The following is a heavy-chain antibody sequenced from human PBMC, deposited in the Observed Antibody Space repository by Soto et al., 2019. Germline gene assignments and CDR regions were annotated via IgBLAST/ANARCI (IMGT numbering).Heavy chain of an antibody. V-gene: IGHV3-7*03. D-gene: IGHD3-22*01. J-gene: IGHJ4*02. Sequence: GGSLRLSCAASGFTFSSYWMNWVRQAPGKGLEWVANIKQDGSEKYYVDSAKGRFTISRDNAKKSLYLQMNSLRAEDTAMYYCARDGNFYDTSGFYSDWGQGTLVTVSS. CDR1: GFTFSSYW. CDR3: ARDGNFYDTSGFYSD. CDR2: IKQDGSEK.